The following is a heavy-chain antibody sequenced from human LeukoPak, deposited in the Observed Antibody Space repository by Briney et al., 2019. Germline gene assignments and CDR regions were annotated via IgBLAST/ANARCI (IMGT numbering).Heavy chain of an antibody. CDR1: GGSFSDYY. V-gene: IGHV4-34*01. D-gene: IGHD3-10*01. CDR3: ARGDRIWFGVDY. CDR2: INHSGST. J-gene: IGHJ4*02. Sequence: NASETLSLTCAVYGGSFSDYYWSWIRQPPGKGLEWIGEINHSGSTNYNPSLKSRVTISVDTSKNQFSLKLSSVTAADTAVYYCARGDRIWFGVDYWGQGTLVTVSS.